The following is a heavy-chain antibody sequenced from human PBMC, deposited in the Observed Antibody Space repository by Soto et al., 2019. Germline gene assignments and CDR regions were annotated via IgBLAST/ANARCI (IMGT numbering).Heavy chain of an antibody. Sequence: QPGGSLRLSCAASGFTFSSYGMHWVRQAPGKGLEWVAVVWYDGSNKYYADSVKGRFTISRDNSKNTLYLQMNSLRAEDTAVYYCAREAYSSSSALDPWGQGTLVTVSS. CDR3: AREAYSSSSALDP. CDR1: GFTFSSYG. V-gene: IGHV3-33*01. J-gene: IGHJ5*02. D-gene: IGHD6-6*01. CDR2: VWYDGSNK.